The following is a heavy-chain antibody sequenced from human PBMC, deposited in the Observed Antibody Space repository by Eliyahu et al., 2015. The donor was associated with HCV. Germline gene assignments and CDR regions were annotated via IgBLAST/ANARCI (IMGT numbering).Heavy chain of an antibody. J-gene: IGHJ6*02. CDR2: ISSSSSTI. V-gene: IGHV3-48*01. CDR3: ARGGPLWFGEAKTYYYGMDV. Sequence: EVQLVESGGGLVQPGGSLRLSCAASGXXFXSXXMTWVRQAXGKGLEWVSYISSSSSTIYYADSVKGRFTISRDNAKNSLYLQMNSLRAEDTAVYYCARGGPLWFGEAKTYYYGMDVWGQGTTVTVSS. D-gene: IGHD3-10*01. CDR1: GXXFXSXX.